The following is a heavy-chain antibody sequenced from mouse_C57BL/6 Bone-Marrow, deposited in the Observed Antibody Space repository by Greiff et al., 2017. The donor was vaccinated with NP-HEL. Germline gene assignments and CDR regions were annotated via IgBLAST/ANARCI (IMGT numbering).Heavy chain of an antibody. CDR1: GFSLTSYG. V-gene: IGHV2-2*01. CDR2: IWSGGGT. Sequence: QVQLQQSGPGLVQPSQSLSITCTVSGFSLTSYGVHWVRQSPGKGLEWLGVIWSGGGTDYNAAFISRLSISKDNSKSQVFFKMNSLQADDTAIYYCASSRDPSYWYFDVWGTGTTVTVSS. J-gene: IGHJ1*03. D-gene: IGHD1-1*01. CDR3: ASSRDPSYWYFDV.